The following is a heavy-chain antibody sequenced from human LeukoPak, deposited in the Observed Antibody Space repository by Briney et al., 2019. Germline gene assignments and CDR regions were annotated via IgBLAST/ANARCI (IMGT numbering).Heavy chain of an antibody. CDR3: VRSGTAFYFDC. CDR1: GGSISSSSYY. Sequence: TSETLSLTCTVSGGSISSSSYYWGWIRQPPGKGLEWIGSIYYSGSTYYNPSLKSRVTISVDTSKNQFSLKLSSVTAADTAVYYCVRSGTAFYFDCWGQGTLVTVSS. CDR2: IYYSGST. D-gene: IGHD1-26*01. V-gene: IGHV4-39*07. J-gene: IGHJ4*01.